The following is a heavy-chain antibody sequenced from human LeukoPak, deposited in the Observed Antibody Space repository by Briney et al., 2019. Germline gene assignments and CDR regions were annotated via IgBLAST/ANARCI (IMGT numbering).Heavy chain of an antibody. J-gene: IGHJ4*02. V-gene: IGHV3-21*01. CDR1: GFTFSSYS. CDR3: ARGYCSSTSCSGLVDY. CDR2: ISSSSSYI. D-gene: IGHD2-2*01. Sequence: PGGSLSLSCAASGFTFSSYSMNWVRQAPGKGLEWVSSISSSSSYIYYADSVKGRFTISRDNAKNSLYLQMNSLRAEDTAVYYCARGYCSSTSCSGLVDYWGQGTLVTVSS.